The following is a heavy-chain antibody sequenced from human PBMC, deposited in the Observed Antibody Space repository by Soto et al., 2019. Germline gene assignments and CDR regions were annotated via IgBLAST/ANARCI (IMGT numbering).Heavy chain of an antibody. CDR1: GFTFSSYG. CDR3: AREPSIAAAGASTSGMDA. V-gene: IGHV3-33*01. J-gene: IGHJ6*02. CDR2: IWYDGSNK. Sequence: LRLSCAASGFTFSSYGMHWVRQAPGKGLEWVAVIWYDGSNKYYADSVKGRFTISRDNSKNTLYLQMNSLRAEDTAVYYCAREPSIAAAGASTSGMDAWGQGTTVTVSS. D-gene: IGHD6-13*01.